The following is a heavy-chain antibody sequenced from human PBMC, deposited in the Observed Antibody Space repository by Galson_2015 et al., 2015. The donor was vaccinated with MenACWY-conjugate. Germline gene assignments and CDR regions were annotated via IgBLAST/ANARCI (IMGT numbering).Heavy chain of an antibody. Sequence: SLRLSCAASGFTFTNYWMHWVRQDPGRGLVWVSRIDRDGSTATYADSVKGRFTISRDNAKNTLYLHMSSLRVEDTAVYYCARDRRDTGIYLPGNLKDYWGQGTLVTVSS. CDR2: IDRDGSTA. D-gene: IGHD1-1*01. J-gene: IGHJ4*02. CDR1: GFTFTNYW. CDR3: ARDRRDTGIYLPGNLKDY. V-gene: IGHV3-74*01.